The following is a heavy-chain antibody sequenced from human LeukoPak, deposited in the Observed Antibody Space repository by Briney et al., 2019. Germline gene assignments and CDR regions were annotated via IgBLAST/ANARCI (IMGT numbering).Heavy chain of an antibody. Sequence: SQTLSLTCTVSGGSINSGTYYWNWIRQLPGKGLQWIGYVSYSGNLYYNPSLESRLTISLDTSKNQFSLKLSSMTAADTAVYYCARDQDYTEAFDIWGQGTMVTVSS. V-gene: IGHV4-31*02. CDR3: ARDQDYTEAFDI. J-gene: IGHJ3*02. CDR1: GGSINSGTYY. D-gene: IGHD4-11*01. CDR2: VSYSGNL.